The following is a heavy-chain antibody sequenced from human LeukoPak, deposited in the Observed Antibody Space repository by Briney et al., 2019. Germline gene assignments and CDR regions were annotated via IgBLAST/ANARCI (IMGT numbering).Heavy chain of an antibody. J-gene: IGHJ4*02. Sequence: PSETLSLTCTVSGGSISSCYWSWIRQPAGKGLEWIGRIYTSGSTNYNPSLKSRVTMSVDTSKNQFSLKLSSVTAADTAVYYCARVWGIAARATFDYWGQGTLVTVSS. V-gene: IGHV4-4*07. CDR2: IYTSGST. CDR3: ARVWGIAARATFDY. CDR1: GGSISSCY. D-gene: IGHD6-6*01.